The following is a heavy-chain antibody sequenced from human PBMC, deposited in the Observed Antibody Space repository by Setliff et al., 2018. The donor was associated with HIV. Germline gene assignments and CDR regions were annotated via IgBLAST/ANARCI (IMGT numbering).Heavy chain of an antibody. CDR1: GYTFTTYG. J-gene: IGHJ3*01. Sequence: VASVKVSCKASGYTFTTYGISWVRQAPGQGLEWMGWINTYNGNTNYAQKLQGRVNMTTDTSTSTAYLELRRLRSDDTAVYFCARNKLSDAFDVWGPGTMVTVSS. V-gene: IGHV1-18*01. CDR3: ARNKLSDAFDV. D-gene: IGHD1-1*01. CDR2: INTYNGNT.